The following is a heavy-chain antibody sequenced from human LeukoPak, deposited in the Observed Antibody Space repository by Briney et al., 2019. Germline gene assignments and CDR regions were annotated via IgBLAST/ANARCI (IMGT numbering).Heavy chain of an antibody. V-gene: IGHV3-9*01. CDR1: GFTFSSYG. Sequence: GGSLRLSCAASGFTFSSYGMHWVRQAPGKGLEWVSGISWNSGSIGYADSVKGRFTISRDNAKNSLYLQMNSLRAEDTALYYCAKENTYYYDSSGYYSNWFDPWGQGTLVTVSS. CDR3: AKENTYYYDSSGYYSNWFDP. D-gene: IGHD3-22*01. J-gene: IGHJ5*02. CDR2: ISWNSGSI.